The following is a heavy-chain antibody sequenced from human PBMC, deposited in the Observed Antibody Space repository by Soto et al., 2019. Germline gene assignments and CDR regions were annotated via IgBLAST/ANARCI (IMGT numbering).Heavy chain of an antibody. CDR1: GLTFSSYA. V-gene: IGHV3-30-3*01. CDR2: ISYDGSNK. D-gene: IGHD3-10*01. J-gene: IGHJ3*02. Sequence: PGGSLRLSCAASGLTFSSYAMHWVRQAPGKGLEWVAVISYDGSNKYYADSVKGRFTISRDNSKNTLYLQMNSLRAEDTAVYYCARDLTPPLLWPSYDAFDIWGQGTMVTVSS. CDR3: ARDLTPPLLWPSYDAFDI.